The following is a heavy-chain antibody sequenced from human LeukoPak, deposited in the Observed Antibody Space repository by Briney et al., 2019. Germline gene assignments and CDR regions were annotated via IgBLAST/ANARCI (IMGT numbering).Heavy chain of an antibody. D-gene: IGHD3-3*01. CDR2: INPSGGST. CDR3: ARGYDFWSGYYTETYYYYYMDV. V-gene: IGHV1-46*01. J-gene: IGHJ6*03. Sequence: ASVKVSCKASGYTFTSYYMHWVRQAPGQGLEWMGIINPSGGSTSYAQKFQGRVTMTRDTSTSTVYMELSSLRSEDTAVYYCARGYDFWSGYYTETYYYYYMDVWGKGTTVTVSS. CDR1: GYTFTSYY.